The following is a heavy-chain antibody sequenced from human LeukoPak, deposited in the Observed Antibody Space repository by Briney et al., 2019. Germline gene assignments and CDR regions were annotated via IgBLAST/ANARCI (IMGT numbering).Heavy chain of an antibody. Sequence: PSETLSLTCTVYGGSFSGYYWSWIRQPPGKGLEWIGEISHSGSTNYNPSLKSRVTISVDTSKNQFSLKLSSVTAADTAVYYCARLFRAAADIWGQGTLVTVSS. J-gene: IGHJ4*02. D-gene: IGHD6-13*01. V-gene: IGHV4-34*01. CDR3: ARLFRAAADI. CDR2: ISHSGST. CDR1: GGSFSGYY.